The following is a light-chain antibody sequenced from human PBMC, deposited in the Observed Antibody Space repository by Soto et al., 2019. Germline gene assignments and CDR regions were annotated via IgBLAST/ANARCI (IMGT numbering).Light chain of an antibody. J-gene: IGKJ1*01. V-gene: IGKV3-11*01. CDR1: QSVSSY. Sequence: EIVLTQSPVTLSLSPGERATLSCRASQSVSSYLAWYQQEPGQAPRLLIYGASTRATGIPDRFSGSGSGTDFTLTISSLEPEDFAVYYCQQRSNWPPWTFGQGTKVDIK. CDR2: GAS. CDR3: QQRSNWPPWT.